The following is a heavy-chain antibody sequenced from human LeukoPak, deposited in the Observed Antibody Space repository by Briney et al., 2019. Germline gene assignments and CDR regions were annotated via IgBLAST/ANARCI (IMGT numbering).Heavy chain of an antibody. CDR2: ISAYNGNT. V-gene: IGHV1-18*01. CDR3: ARAYPPKPYSSSWYVDY. Sequence: ASVKVTCKASGYTFTSYGISWVRQAPGQGLEWMGWISAYNGNTNYAQKLQGRVTMTTDTSTSTAYMELRSLRSDDTAVYYCARAYPPKPYSSSWYVDYWGQGTLVTVSS. CDR1: GYTFTSYG. D-gene: IGHD6-13*01. J-gene: IGHJ4*02.